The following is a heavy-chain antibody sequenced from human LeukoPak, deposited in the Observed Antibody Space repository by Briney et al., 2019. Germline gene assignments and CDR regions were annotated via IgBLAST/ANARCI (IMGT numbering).Heavy chain of an antibody. D-gene: IGHD4/OR15-4a*01. J-gene: IGHJ4*02. Sequence: SETLSLTCTVSGGSISSSSYYWGWIRQPPGKGLEWIGNIYYSGTTYYNPSLKSRVTISLDTSKNQFSLRLTSVTAADTAVYYCARRAGAYSHPYDYWGQGTLVTVSS. CDR3: ARRAGAYSHPYDY. V-gene: IGHV4-39*07. CDR1: GGSISSSSYY. CDR2: IYYSGTT.